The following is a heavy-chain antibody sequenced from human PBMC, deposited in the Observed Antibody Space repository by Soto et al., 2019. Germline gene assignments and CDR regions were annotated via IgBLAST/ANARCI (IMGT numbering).Heavy chain of an antibody. CDR2: IYYSGST. J-gene: IGHJ5*02. CDR1: GGSISSYY. D-gene: IGHD6-13*01. Sequence: SETLSLTCTVSGGSISSYYWSWIRQPPGKGLEWIGYIYYSGSTNYNPSLKSRVTISVDTSKNQFSLKLSSVTAADTAVYYCARFDSSPWFDPWGQGTLVTVSS. CDR3: ARFDSSPWFDP. V-gene: IGHV4-59*01.